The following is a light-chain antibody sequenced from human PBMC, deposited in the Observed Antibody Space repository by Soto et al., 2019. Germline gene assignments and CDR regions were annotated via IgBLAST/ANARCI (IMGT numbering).Light chain of an antibody. CDR2: DVS. CDR1: GSDVGGYRY. Sequence: QSALTQPASVSGSPGQSITISCTGTGSDVGGYRYVSWYRQHPGEAPKVLIFDVSNRPSGISNRFSGSKSGNTASLTIYGLQAEDEADYFCSSYTSTSSFYVFGTGTKVTVL. J-gene: IGLJ1*01. CDR3: SSYTSTSSFYV. V-gene: IGLV2-14*03.